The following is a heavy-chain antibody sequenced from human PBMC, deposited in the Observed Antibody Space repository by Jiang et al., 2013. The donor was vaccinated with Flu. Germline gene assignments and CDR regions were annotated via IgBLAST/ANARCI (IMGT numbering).Heavy chain of an antibody. CDR2: IWYDGNNK. CDR1: GFTFTNYD. CDR3: ARNVAEEFPHDSTGYY. D-gene: IGHD3-22*01. V-gene: IGHV3-33*01. J-gene: IGHJ6*01. Sequence: VQLVESGGGVVQPGRSLRLSCAASGFTFTNYDMHWVRQAPGKGPEWVAIIWYDGNNKFYADSVKGRFTISRDNSKNMLYLQVNSLRAEDTAVYYCARNVAEEFPHDSTGYY.